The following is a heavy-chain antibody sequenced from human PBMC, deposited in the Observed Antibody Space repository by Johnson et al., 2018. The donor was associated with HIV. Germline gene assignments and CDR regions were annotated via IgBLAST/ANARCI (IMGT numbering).Heavy chain of an antibody. V-gene: IGHV3-30-3*01. CDR2: ISYDGSNK. Sequence: QVQLVESGGGVVQPGRSLRLSCAASRFTFSSYAMHWVRQAPGKGLEWVAVISYDGSNKYYADSVKGRFTISRDNSKNTLYLQMNSLRAEDTAVYYCASILVVAAQEADAFDIWGQGTMVTVSS. D-gene: IGHD2-15*01. CDR3: ASILVVAAQEADAFDI. J-gene: IGHJ3*02. CDR1: RFTFSSYA.